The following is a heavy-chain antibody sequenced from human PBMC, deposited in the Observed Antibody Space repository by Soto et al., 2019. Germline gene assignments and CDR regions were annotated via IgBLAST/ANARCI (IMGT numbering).Heavy chain of an antibody. V-gene: IGHV4-59*01. D-gene: IGHD6-19*01. Sequence: SETLSLTCTVSCGSISSYYWSWIRQPPGKGLEWIGYIYYSGSTNYNPSLKSRVTISVDTSKNQFSLKLSSVTAADTAVYYCARGEVVAGFGYWGQGTLVTVSS. J-gene: IGHJ4*02. CDR3: ARGEVVAGFGY. CDR1: CGSISSYY. CDR2: IYYSGST.